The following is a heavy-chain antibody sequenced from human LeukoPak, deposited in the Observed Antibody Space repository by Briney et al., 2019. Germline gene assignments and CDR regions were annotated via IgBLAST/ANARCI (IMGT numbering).Heavy chain of an antibody. CDR2: ISGSGGST. J-gene: IGHJ4*02. Sequence: GGSLRLSCAASGFTFSSYAMSWVRQAPGKGLEWVSAISGSGGSTYYADSVKGRFTISRDNSKNTLYLQMNSLRAEDTAVYYCARLYKYRGGWSTFDYWGQGTLVTVSS. V-gene: IGHV3-23*01. D-gene: IGHD6-19*01. CDR3: ARLYKYRGGWSTFDY. CDR1: GFTFSSYA.